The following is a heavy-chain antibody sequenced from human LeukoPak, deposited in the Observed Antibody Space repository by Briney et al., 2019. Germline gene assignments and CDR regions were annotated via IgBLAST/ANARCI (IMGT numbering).Heavy chain of an antibody. J-gene: IGHJ6*03. CDR1: GLIFRNYG. CDR3: ARRESSYQNYYYYYHMDV. CDR2: INWNGDST. Sequence: GGSLRLSCAASGLIFRNYGMHWVRQAPGKGLEWVSDINWNGDSTGYADSVKGRFTISRDNAKNSLYLQMNSLRAEDTALYYCARRESSYQNYYYYYHMDVWGKGPTVTVSS. V-gene: IGHV3-20*04. D-gene: IGHD3-16*02.